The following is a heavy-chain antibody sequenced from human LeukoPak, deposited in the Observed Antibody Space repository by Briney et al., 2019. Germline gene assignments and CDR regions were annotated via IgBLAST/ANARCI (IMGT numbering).Heavy chain of an antibody. CDR3: AREPLDYYYMDV. CDR2: IYYSGST. J-gene: IGHJ6*03. V-gene: IGHV4-39*07. CDR1: GGSISSSSYY. Sequence: SETLSLTCTVSGGSISSSSYYWGWIRQPPGKGLEWIGSIYYSGSTYYNPSLKSRVTISVDTSKNQFSLKLSSVTAADTAVYYCAREPLDYYYMDVWGKGTTVTISS.